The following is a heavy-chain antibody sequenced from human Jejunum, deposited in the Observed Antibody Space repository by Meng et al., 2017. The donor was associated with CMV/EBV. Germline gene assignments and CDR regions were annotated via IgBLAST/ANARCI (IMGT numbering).Heavy chain of an antibody. CDR3: AGTYYYDPDYYAMDV. V-gene: IGHV3-23*01. Sequence: FTFSSYAMSWVGQAAGKGLEWVSSISGGGGTTYFADSVEGRFDISRDNSKNTVYVQMNSLRAEDTAVYYCAGTYYYDPDYYAMDVWGQGTTVTVSS. D-gene: IGHD3-22*01. CDR1: FTFSSYA. J-gene: IGHJ6*02. CDR2: ISGGGGTT.